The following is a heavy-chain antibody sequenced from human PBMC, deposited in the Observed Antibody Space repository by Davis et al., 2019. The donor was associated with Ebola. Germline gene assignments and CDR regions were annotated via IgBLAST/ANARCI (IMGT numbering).Heavy chain of an antibody. J-gene: IGHJ6*03. CDR1: GGSISSSSYY. CDR2: IYYSGST. D-gene: IGHD4-11*01. V-gene: IGHV4-39*07. CDR3: AKTAPSLYSSYYYYYMDV. Sequence: SETLSLTCTVSGGSISSSSYYWGWIRQPPGKGLEWIGSIYYSGSTYYNPSLKSRVTISSDTSRNQFSLKLSSVTAADTAVYYCAKTAPSLYSSYYYYYMDVWGKGTTVTVSS.